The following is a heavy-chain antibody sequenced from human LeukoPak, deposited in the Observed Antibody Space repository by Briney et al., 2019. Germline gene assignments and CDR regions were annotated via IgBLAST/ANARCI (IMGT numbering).Heavy chain of an antibody. CDR3: ARDRADYCSSASCPQDY. CDR1: GFTFSSYS. Sequence: PGRSLRLSCAASGFTFSSYSMNWVRQAPGKGLEWVSSISSSSTYIYYADSVKGRFTISRDNAKNSLYLQMNSLSADDTAVYYCARDRADYCSSASCPQDYWGQGTLVTVSS. CDR2: ISSSSTYI. V-gene: IGHV3-21*01. D-gene: IGHD2-2*01. J-gene: IGHJ4*02.